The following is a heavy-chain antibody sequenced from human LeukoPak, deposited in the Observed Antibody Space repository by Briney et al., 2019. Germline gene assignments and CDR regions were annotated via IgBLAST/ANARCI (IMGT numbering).Heavy chain of an antibody. V-gene: IGHV1-69*05. D-gene: IGHD6-6*01. CDR1: GGTFSSYA. CDR2: IFPIFGTA. J-gene: IGHJ4*02. Sequence: SVKVSCKASGGTFSSYAISWVRQAPGQGLEWMGGIFPIFGTANYAQKFQGRVTITTDESTSTAYMELSSLRSEDTAVYYCASFIAARPGWYFDYWGQGTLVTVSS. CDR3: ASFIAARPGWYFDY.